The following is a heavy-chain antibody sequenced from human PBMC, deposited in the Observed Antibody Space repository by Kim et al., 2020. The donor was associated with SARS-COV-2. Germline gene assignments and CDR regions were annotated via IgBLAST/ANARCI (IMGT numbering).Heavy chain of an antibody. J-gene: IGHJ3*02. CDR2: TYYRSKWYN. CDR3: ARGYAFDI. Sequence: SQTLSLTCAISGDSVSSNSIAWNWIRQSPSRGLEWLGRTYYRSKWYNDSSPSVKGRITISPDTSKNHFSLQLNSVSPEDTAVYYCARGYAFDICGPGTLVTVSS. V-gene: IGHV6-1*01. CDR1: GDSVSSNSIA.